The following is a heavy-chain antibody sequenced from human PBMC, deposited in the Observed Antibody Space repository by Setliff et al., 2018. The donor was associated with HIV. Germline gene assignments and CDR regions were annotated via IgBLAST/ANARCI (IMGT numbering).Heavy chain of an antibody. V-gene: IGHV4-39*07. CDR1: GGTSLIVSYYF. CDR2: IFSNGIT. D-gene: IGHD6-6*01. Sequence: SETLSLSCTVSGGTSLIVSYYFWGWIRQPPGKGLAWIATIFSNGITYYNPSIRSRATISVETSKKQLSLKLISVTAADTAVYYCSRLITRWAALPLGVDAFDIWCQVTMVTVSS. CDR3: SRLITRWAALPLGVDAFDI. J-gene: IGHJ3*02.